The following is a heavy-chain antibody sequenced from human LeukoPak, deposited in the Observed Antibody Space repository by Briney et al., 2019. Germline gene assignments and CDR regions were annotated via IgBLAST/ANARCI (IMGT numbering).Heavy chain of an antibody. D-gene: IGHD6-19*01. CDR2: IHYSGST. CDR1: GGSISSYY. CDR3: ARLSTAGYSSGWYPGY. Sequence: SETLSLTCTVSGGSISSYYWGWIRQPPGKGLEWIGSIHYSGSTYYNPSLKSRVTISVDTSKNQFSLKLSSVTAADTAVYYCARLSTAGYSSGWYPGYWGQGTLVTVSS. J-gene: IGHJ4*02. V-gene: IGHV4-39*01.